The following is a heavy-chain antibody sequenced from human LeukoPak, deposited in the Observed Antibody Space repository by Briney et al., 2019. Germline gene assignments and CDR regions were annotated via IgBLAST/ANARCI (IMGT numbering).Heavy chain of an antibody. CDR2: IYYSGST. J-gene: IGHJ6*02. V-gene: IGHV4-59*01. Sequence: PSETLSLTCTVSGGSISTYYWSWIRQPPGKGLEWIGYIYYSGSTNYNPSLKSRVTISVDTSKNQFSLKLSSVTAADTAVYYCARGGTYCSSTSCPVVLYYYYGMDVWGQGTTVTVSS. CDR3: ARGGTYCSSTSCPVVLYYYYGMDV. CDR1: GGSISTYY. D-gene: IGHD2-2*01.